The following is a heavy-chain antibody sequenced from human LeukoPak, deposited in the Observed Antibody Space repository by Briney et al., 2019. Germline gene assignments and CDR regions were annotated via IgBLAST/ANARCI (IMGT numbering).Heavy chain of an antibody. J-gene: IGHJ5*02. Sequence: ASVKVSCKASGYTFTSYAMNWVRQAPGQGLEWMGWINTNTGNPTYAQGFTGRFVFSLDTSVSTAYLQISSLKAEDTAVYYCARDNSYYYGSGPNWFDPWGQGTLVTVSS. CDR2: INTNTGNP. CDR3: ARDNSYYYGSGPNWFDP. D-gene: IGHD3-10*01. V-gene: IGHV7-4-1*02. CDR1: GYTFTSYA.